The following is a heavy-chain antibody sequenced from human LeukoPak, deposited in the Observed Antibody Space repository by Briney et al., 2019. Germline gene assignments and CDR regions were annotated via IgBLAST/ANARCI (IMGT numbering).Heavy chain of an antibody. Sequence: SGPTLVNPTQTLTLTCTFSGFSLSTSGMCVSWIRQPPGKALEWLARIGWDDDKYYSTSMKTRLTISKDTSKNQLVLTMTNMDPVDTATYYCPRMIGIAAAGEEYYYYMDVWGKGTTVTVSS. J-gene: IGHJ6*03. CDR1: GFSLSTSGMC. D-gene: IGHD6-13*01. CDR2: IGWDDDK. CDR3: PRMIGIAAAGEEYYYYMDV. V-gene: IGHV2-70*11.